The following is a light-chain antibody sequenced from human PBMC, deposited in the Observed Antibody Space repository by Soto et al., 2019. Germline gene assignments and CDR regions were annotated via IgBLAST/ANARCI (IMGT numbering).Light chain of an antibody. CDR3: QQRGNWPPTWT. Sequence: ENVLTQSPGTLSLSPGERATLSCRASQAVTNSFFAWYLQKPGQAPRLLIYDASIRATGIPARFSGSWSGTDFTLTINGLEPEDSAVYYCQQRGNWPPTWTFGQGTKVEIK. J-gene: IGKJ1*01. CDR2: DAS. V-gene: IGKV3D-20*02. CDR1: QAVTNSF.